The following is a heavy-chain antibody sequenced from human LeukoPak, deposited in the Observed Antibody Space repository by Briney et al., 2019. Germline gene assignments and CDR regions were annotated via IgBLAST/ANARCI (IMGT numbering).Heavy chain of an antibody. Sequence: PSETLSLTCIVSGGSISSSIYYWAWVRQPPGKGLEWIGTVFYNGATQYSPSLRSRVTISIDTSTNQFSLKLTSVTAADTAVYYCARDLVTLVRGITPDFDYWGQGTLVTVSS. D-gene: IGHD3-10*01. CDR3: ARDLVTLVRGITPDFDY. CDR1: GGSISSSIYY. J-gene: IGHJ4*02. V-gene: IGHV4-39*07. CDR2: VFYNGAT.